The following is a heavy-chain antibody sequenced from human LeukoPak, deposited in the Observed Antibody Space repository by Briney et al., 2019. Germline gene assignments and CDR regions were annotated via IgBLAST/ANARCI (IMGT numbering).Heavy chain of an antibody. CDR1: GYTLTELS. D-gene: IGHD2-21*01. CDR2: FDPEDGET. CDR3: ATAKPSVRYSPPDY. V-gene: IGHV1-24*01. J-gene: IGHJ4*02. Sequence: ASVKVSCKVSGYTLTELSMHWVRQAPGRGLEWMGGFDPEDGETIYAQKFQGRVTMTEDTSTDTAYMELSSLRSEDTAVYYCATAKPSVRYSPPDYWGQGTLVTVSS.